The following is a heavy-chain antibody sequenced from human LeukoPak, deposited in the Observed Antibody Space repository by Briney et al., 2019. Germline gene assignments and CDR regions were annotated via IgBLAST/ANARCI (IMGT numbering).Heavy chain of an antibody. D-gene: IGHD2-15*01. Sequence: SQTLSLTCAISGDSVSSNSAAWSWIRQSPSRGLEWLGRTYYRSNWYHDYAVSVKSRITINPDTSNNQFSLQLNSVTPEDTAVYYCASNACSGGSCYERSFDYWGQGTLVTVSS. CDR3: ASNACSGGSCYERSFDY. J-gene: IGHJ4*02. V-gene: IGHV6-1*01. CDR2: TYYRSNWYH. CDR1: GDSVSSNSAA.